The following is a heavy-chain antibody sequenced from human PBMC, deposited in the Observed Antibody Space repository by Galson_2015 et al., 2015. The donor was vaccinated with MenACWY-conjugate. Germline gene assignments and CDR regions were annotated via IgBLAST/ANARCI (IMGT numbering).Heavy chain of an antibody. J-gene: IGHJ4*02. CDR3: AYSSGWFKGTFDY. D-gene: IGHD6-19*01. V-gene: IGHV4-59*08. Sequence: ETLSLTCTVSGGSISSYYWSWIRQPPGKGLEWIGYIYYSGSTNYNPSLKSRVTISVDTSKNQFSLKLSSVTAADTAVYYCAYSSGWFKGTFDYWGQGTLVTVSS. CDR1: GGSISSYY. CDR2: IYYSGST.